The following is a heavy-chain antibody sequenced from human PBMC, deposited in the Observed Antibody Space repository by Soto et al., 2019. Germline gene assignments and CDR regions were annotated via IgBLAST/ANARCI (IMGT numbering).Heavy chain of an antibody. J-gene: IGHJ4*02. Sequence: GGSLIHSYTASGCTFMSYGMHWVRQAPGKGLEWVAVISYDGNNKYYADSVKGRFTISRDIPKNTLYLQLNSLRAEDTAVYYCAKEGLYKTLDYWGQGTLVTV. CDR1: GCTFMSYG. V-gene: IGHV3-30*18. CDR3: AKEGLYKTLDY. D-gene: IGHD1-1*01. CDR2: ISYDGNNK.